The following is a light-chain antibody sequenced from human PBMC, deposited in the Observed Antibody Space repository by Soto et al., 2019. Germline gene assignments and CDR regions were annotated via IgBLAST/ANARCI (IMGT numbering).Light chain of an antibody. CDR2: DAS. CDR3: QQYGSSPLT. V-gene: IGKV3D-20*01. CDR1: QSVSSSY. J-gene: IGKJ4*01. Sequence: EIVLTHSPATLSLSPCERATLSFGGSQSVSSSYLAWYQQKPGLAPRLLIYDASSRATGIPDRFSGSGPGTDFTLTISRLEPEDFAVYYCQQYGSSPLTFGGGTKVDI.